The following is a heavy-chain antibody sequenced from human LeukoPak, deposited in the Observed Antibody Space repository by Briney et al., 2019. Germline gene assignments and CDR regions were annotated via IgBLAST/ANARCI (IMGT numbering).Heavy chain of an antibody. Sequence: QSGGSLRLSCAASGLTLSSYAMSWVRQAPGKGLEWVSAISGSGGSTYYADSVKGRFTISRDNSKNTLYLQMNSLRAEDTAVYYCAKDSFALEPRNWFDPWGQGTLVTVSS. CDR3: AKDSFALEPRNWFDP. D-gene: IGHD1-1*01. J-gene: IGHJ5*02. CDR2: ISGSGGST. V-gene: IGHV3-23*01. CDR1: GLTLSSYA.